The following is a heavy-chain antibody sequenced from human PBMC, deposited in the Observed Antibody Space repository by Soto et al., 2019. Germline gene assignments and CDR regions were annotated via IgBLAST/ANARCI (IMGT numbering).Heavy chain of an antibody. CDR3: AGDSTEMDV. Sequence: QVQLVQSGAEVKKPGASVKVSCKASGYTFTSYGISWVRQAPGQGLEWMGWISAYNGNTNYAQKLQGIVTTTTATSTSTDYMELRSPTSDDTSGYYWAGDSTEMDVWGQGTTVTVSS. J-gene: IGHJ6*02. CDR2: ISAYNGNT. V-gene: IGHV1-18*01. D-gene: IGHD4-4*01. CDR1: GYTFTSYG.